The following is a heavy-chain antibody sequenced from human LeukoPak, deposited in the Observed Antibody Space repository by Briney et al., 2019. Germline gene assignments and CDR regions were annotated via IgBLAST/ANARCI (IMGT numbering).Heavy chain of an antibody. CDR3: ARGSTLWTPGRRFDY. V-gene: IGHV4-34*01. J-gene: IGHJ4*02. CDR2: INHSGST. D-gene: IGHD5-18*01. Sequence: SETLSLTCAVYGGSFSGYYWSWIRQPPGKGLEWIGEINHSGSTNYNPSLKSRVTISVDTSKNQFSLKLSSVTAADTAVYYCARGSTLWTPGRRFDYWGQGTLVTVSS. CDR1: GGSFSGYY.